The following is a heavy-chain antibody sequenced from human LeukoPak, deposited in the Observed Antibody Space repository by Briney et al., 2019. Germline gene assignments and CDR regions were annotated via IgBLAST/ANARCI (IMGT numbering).Heavy chain of an antibody. V-gene: IGHV4-59*01. CDR2: IYYSGST. J-gene: IGHJ4*02. CDR3: ARLYGGNYNFDY. D-gene: IGHD4-23*01. CDR1: GGSISSYY. Sequence: SETLSLTCTVSGGSISSYYWSWIRQPPGKGLGWIGYIYYSGSTNYNPSLKSRVTISVDTSKNQFSLKLSSVTAADTAVYYCARLYGGNYNFDYWGQGTLVTVSS.